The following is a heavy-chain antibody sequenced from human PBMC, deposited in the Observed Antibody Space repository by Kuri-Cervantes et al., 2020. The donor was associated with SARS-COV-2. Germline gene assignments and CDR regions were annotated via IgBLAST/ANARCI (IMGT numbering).Heavy chain of an antibody. CDR2: IYYSGST. Sequence: SETLSLTCTVSGGSISSGDYYWSWIRQPPGKGLEWIGYIYYSGSTYYNPSLKSLVTISVDTSKNQFSLKLSSVTAADTAVYYCARGGRLGDYYDSSGYKYYFDYWGQGTLVTVSS. CDR3: ARGGRLGDYYDSSGYKYYFDY. V-gene: IGHV4-31*01. D-gene: IGHD3-22*01. CDR1: GGSISSGDYY. J-gene: IGHJ4*02.